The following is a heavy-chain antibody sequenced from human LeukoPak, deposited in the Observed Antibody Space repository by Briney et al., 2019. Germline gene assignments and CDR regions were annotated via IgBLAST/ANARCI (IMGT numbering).Heavy chain of an antibody. V-gene: IGHV3-66*01. Sequence: PGGSLRLSCAASGFTVSSNYMSWVRQAPGKGLEWVSVIYSGGSTYYADSVKGRFTISRDNSKNTLYLQMNSLRAEDTAVYYCARGYYDSSGYRDYWGQGTLVTVSS. J-gene: IGHJ4*02. CDR2: IYSGGST. D-gene: IGHD3-22*01. CDR3: ARGYYDSSGYRDY. CDR1: GFTVSSNY.